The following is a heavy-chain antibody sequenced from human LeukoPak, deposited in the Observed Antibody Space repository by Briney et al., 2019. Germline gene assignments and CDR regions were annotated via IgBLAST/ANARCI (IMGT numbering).Heavy chain of an antibody. CDR2: INIGGTNT. V-gene: IGHV3-11*01. Sequence: GGSLRLSCAASGFTFSDYYMSWIRQAPGKGLEWLSYINIGGTNTHYADSVKGRFTISRDNAKKSLYLEMNNLRAEDTAVYYCATDGAGFDTWGQGVLITVSS. CDR1: GFTFSDYY. J-gene: IGHJ5*02. CDR3: ATDGAGFDT.